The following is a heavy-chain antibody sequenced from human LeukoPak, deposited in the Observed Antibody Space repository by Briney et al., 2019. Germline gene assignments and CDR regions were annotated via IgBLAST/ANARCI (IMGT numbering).Heavy chain of an antibody. J-gene: IGHJ3*02. CDR1: GGTFSSYA. CDR2: MNPNSGNT. V-gene: IGHV1-8*03. D-gene: IGHD2-2*01. Sequence: ASVKVSCKASGGTFSSYAISWVRQAPGQGLEWMGWMNPNSGNTGYAQKFQGRVTITRNTSISTAYMELSSLRSEDTAVYYCARPQYCSSTSCYDAFDIWGQGTMVTVSS. CDR3: ARPQYCSSTSCYDAFDI.